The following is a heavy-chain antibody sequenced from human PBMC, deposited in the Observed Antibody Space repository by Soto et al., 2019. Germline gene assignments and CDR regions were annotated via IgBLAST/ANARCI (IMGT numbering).Heavy chain of an antibody. D-gene: IGHD6-19*01. V-gene: IGHV4-38-2*02. CDR2: IYHGVTT. CDR3: ARVHVMVVAGSTFDY. Sequence: SETLSLTCSVSGYSIRSGSYWGWIRQPPGKGPEWIASIYHGVTTFYNPSLKSRVTLSVDTSNNQFSLKLTSVTAADTAVYYCARVHVMVVAGSTFDYWGDGTLVTVSS. J-gene: IGHJ4*01. CDR1: GYSIRSGSY.